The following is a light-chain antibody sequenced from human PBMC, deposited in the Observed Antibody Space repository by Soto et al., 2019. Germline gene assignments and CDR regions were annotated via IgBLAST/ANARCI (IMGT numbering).Light chain of an antibody. CDR3: QQYRT. J-gene: IGKJ1*01. CDR2: GAS. Sequence: EIVLTQSPDTLSLSPGERATLSCRASQSVSGNSFAWYQQKPGQAPRLLIYGASSRATGIPDRFSGSGSGTDFPLTSRSLEPEDFALYHCQQYRTFGRGTRVEIK. CDR1: QSVSGNS. V-gene: IGKV3-20*01.